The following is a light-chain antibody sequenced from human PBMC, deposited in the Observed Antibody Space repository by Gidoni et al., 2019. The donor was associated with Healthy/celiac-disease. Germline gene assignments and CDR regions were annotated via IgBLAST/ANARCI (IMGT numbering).Light chain of an antibody. J-gene: IGKJ4*01. Sequence: EIVLTQSPATLSLSPGERATLSCRASQRVSSYLAWYQQKPGQAPRLLIYDASNRATGIPARFSGSGSGTDFTLTISSLEPEDFAVYYCQQRSSTFGGGPRWRSN. CDR2: DAS. CDR3: QQRSST. CDR1: QRVSSY. V-gene: IGKV3-11*01.